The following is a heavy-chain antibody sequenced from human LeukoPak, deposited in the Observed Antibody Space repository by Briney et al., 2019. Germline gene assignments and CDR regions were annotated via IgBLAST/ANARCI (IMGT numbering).Heavy chain of an antibody. CDR3: TRLSFDI. CDR1: GFSFSDYY. J-gene: IGHJ3*02. Sequence: PGGSLRLSCAASGFSFSDYYMSWIRQASGKGLEWVGRIRSKANSYATAYAASVKGRFTISRDDSKNTAYLQMNSLKTEDTAVYYCTRLSFDIWGQGTMVTVSS. CDR2: IRSKANSYAT. V-gene: IGHV3-73*01.